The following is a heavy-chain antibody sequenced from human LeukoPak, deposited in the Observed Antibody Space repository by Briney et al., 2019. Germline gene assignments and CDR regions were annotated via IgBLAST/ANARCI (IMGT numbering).Heavy chain of an antibody. CDR1: GGTFSSYA. CDR3: ARDALGTMVRGVSYGMDV. J-gene: IGHJ6*02. D-gene: IGHD3-10*01. Sequence: SVKVSCKASGGTFSSYAISWVRQAPGQGLEWIGRIIPILGIANYAQKFQGRVTITADKSTSTAYMELSSLRSEDTAVYYCARDALGTMVRGVSYGMDVWGQGTTVTVSS. V-gene: IGHV1-69*04. CDR2: IIPILGIA.